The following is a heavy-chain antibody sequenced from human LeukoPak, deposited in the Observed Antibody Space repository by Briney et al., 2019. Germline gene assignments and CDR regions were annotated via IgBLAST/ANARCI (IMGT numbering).Heavy chain of an antibody. V-gene: IGHV4-59*08. Sequence: SETLSLTCTVSGASISTYYWSWIRQPPGKGLEWIGYFYYSGNTNYNPSLKSRVTISVDTSKNQFSLKLSSVTAADTAVYYCARHDAEWFGELPSDYWGQGTLVTVSS. CDR3: ARHDAEWFGELPSDY. J-gene: IGHJ4*02. CDR1: GASISTYY. CDR2: FYYSGNT. D-gene: IGHD3-10*01.